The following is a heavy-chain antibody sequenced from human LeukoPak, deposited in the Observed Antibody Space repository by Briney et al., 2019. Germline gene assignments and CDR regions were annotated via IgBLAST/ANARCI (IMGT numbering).Heavy chain of an antibody. CDR1: GGSISSYY. V-gene: IGHV4-59*01. J-gene: IGHJ4*02. CDR2: IYYSGST. Sequence: SETLSLTCTVSGGSISSYYWSWIRQPPGKGQEWIGYIYYSGSTNYNPSLKSRVTISVDTSKNQFSLKLSSVTAADTAVYYCATGAVYCSSTSCPPSYWGQGTLVTVSS. D-gene: IGHD2-2*01. CDR3: ATGAVYCSSTSCPPSY.